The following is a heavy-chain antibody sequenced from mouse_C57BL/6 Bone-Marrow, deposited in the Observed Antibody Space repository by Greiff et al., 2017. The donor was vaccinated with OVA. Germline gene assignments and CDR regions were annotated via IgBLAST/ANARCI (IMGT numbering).Heavy chain of an antibody. J-gene: IGHJ2*01. V-gene: IGHV5-6*01. CDR1: GFTFSSYG. Sequence: EVQLVESGGDLVKPGGSLKLSCAASGFTFSSYGMSWVRQTPDKRLEWVATISSGGSYTSYPDSVKGRFTISRDNAKNTLYLQMSSLKSEDTAMYYCARQGTTVVAYYFDYWGQGTTLTVSS. CDR3: ARQGTTVVAYYFDY. D-gene: IGHD1-1*01. CDR2: ISSGGSYT.